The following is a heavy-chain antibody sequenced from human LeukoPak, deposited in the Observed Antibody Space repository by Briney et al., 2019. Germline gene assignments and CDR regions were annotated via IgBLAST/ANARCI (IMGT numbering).Heavy chain of an antibody. CDR3: ARWFGEFPYAFDI. V-gene: IGHV3-53*01. J-gene: IGHJ3*02. Sequence: GGSLRLSCAASGFTVSSNYMSWVRQAPEKGLEWVSVIYSGGSTYYADSVKGRFTISRDNSKNTLYLQMNSLRAEDTAVYYCARWFGEFPYAFDIWGQGTMVTVSS. CDR2: IYSGGST. CDR1: GFTVSSNY. D-gene: IGHD3-10*01.